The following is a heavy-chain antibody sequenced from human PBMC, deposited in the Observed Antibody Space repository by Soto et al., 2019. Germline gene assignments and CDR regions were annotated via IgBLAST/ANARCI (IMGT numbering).Heavy chain of an antibody. CDR1: GGSISSYY. CDR2: IYYSGST. V-gene: IGHV4-59*01. Sequence: SETLSLTCTVSGGSISSYYWSWIRQPPGKGLEWIGYIYYSGSTNYNPSLKSRVTISVDTSKNQFSLKLSSVTAADTAVYYCARVGYQLPTDYWGQGTLVTVSS. D-gene: IGHD2-2*01. CDR3: ARVGYQLPTDY. J-gene: IGHJ4*02.